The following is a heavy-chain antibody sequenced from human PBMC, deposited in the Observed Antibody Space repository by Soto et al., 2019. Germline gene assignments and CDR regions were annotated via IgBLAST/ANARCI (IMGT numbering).Heavy chain of an antibody. J-gene: IGHJ6*02. V-gene: IGHV4-59*01. CDR2: IYYSGSP. Sequence: SETLSLTCTVAGGSISSYYWSWIRQPPGKGLEWIGYIYYSGSPNYHPSLKSQVTISVDTSKNQFSLKLSSVTAADTAVYHCARVPVVTDTSGMDVWGQGTTVTVSS. CDR3: ARVPVVTDTSGMDV. CDR1: GGSISSYY. D-gene: IGHD2-15*01.